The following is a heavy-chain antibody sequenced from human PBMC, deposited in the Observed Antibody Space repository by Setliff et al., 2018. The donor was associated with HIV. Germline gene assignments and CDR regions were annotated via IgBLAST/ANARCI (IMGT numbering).Heavy chain of an antibody. CDR2: ITHSGST. D-gene: IGHD6-6*01. J-gene: IGHJ5*02. V-gene: IGHV4-34*01. CDR3: ARGGRSLAAQTWFDP. CDR1: GGSFSDYY. Sequence: SSETLSLTCAVYGGSFSDYYWSWIRQPPGKGLEWIGEITHSGSTNYNPSLKSRVTISVDTSKNQFSLKLSSVTAADTAVYYCARGGRSLAAQTWFDPWGQGTLVTVSS.